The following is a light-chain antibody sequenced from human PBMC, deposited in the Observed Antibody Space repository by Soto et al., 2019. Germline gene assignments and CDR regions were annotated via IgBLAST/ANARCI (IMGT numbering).Light chain of an antibody. CDR3: QHYNSYGT. CDR1: QSISYW. Sequence: DIQMTQSPSTLSTSVGDRVTTSCRASQSISYWLACYQQKPGKAPXALIYHASSLETGVPSRFSGSGSGTEFTLTISSLQPDDFATYYCQHYNSYGTFGQGTKVDIK. CDR2: HAS. J-gene: IGKJ1*01. V-gene: IGKV1-5*01.